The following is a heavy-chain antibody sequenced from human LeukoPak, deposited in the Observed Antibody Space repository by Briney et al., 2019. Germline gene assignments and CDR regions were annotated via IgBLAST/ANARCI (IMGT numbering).Heavy chain of an antibody. CDR2: ISTYNGNT. V-gene: IGHV1-18*01. Sequence: ASVTVSCKASGYTFTNYGISWVRQAPGQGLEWMGWISTYNGNTNYAQTLQGRVTMTTDTSTSTAYMELRSLRSDDTAVYFCARYHFVVVPAAIGGFDFWGQGTLVTVSS. CDR3: ARYHFVVVPAAIGGFDF. J-gene: IGHJ4*02. D-gene: IGHD2-2*01. CDR1: GYTFTNYG.